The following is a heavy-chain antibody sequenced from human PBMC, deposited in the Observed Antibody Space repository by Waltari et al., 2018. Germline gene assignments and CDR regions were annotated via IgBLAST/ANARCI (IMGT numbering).Heavy chain of an antibody. V-gene: IGHV3-23*01. CDR2: ITVGAEP. CDR3: ATPFYNWDDPLHS. J-gene: IGHJ4*02. D-gene: IGHD1-20*01. CDR1: GITFTNYA. Sequence: EVQLLESGGDLVQPGGSLRLSCAASGITFTNYAINWVGLAPGEGLGWVTGITVGAEPYYTDSVKGRFTISRDTAKDTVHLQMNGLRADDTAVYYCATPFYNWDDPLHSWGQGTLVTVSS.